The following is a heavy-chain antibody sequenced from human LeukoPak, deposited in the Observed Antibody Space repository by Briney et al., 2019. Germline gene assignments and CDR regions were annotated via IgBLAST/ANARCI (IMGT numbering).Heavy chain of an antibody. D-gene: IGHD2-15*01. V-gene: IGHV4-59*01. CDR1: GDSIGGYF. J-gene: IGHJ4*02. CDR2: MYFPGTT. Sequence: SETLSLTCSVSGDSIGGYFWSWIRLPPGKGLEWIGYMYFPGTTSYNPSFRSRVTISGDSSKNQFSLTLTSVTAADTALYYCARCILGGSCYYFEFWGQGTPVTVSS. CDR3: ARCILGGSCYYFEF.